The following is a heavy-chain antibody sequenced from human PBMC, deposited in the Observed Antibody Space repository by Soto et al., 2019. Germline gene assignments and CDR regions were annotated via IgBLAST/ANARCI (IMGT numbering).Heavy chain of an antibody. J-gene: IGHJ4*02. CDR1: GGTFSSYT. CDR2: IIPILGIA. CDR3: ARSDYGGKIGY. Sequence: QVQLVQSGAEVKKPGSSVKVSCKASGGTFSSYTISWVRQAPGQGLEWMGRIIPILGIANYAQKFQGRVTITADKSTSTAYMELSSLRSEDTAVYYCARSDYGGKIGYWGQGTLVTVSS. V-gene: IGHV1-69*02. D-gene: IGHD4-17*01.